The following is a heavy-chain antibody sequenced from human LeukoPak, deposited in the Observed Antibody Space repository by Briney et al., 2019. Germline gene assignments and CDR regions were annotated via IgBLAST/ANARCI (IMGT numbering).Heavy chain of an antibody. CDR1: EFTVSKFW. V-gene: IGHV3-74*01. Sequence: GGSLRLSCAPSEFTVSKFWMHWVRQAPGKGLVWVSGINGDGRTTTYADSVKGRFTVSRDNAKNTLYLQMKSLRAEDTAIYYCARGNYYGMDVWGQGTTVTVSS. CDR2: INGDGRTT. D-gene: IGHD2/OR15-2a*01. J-gene: IGHJ6*02. CDR3: ARGNYYGMDV.